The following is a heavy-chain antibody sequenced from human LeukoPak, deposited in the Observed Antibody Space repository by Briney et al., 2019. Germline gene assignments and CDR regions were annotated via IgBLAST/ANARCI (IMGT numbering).Heavy chain of an antibody. J-gene: IGHJ4*02. CDR1: GYTFTGYY. Sequence: GASVKVSCKASGYTFTGYYMHWVRQAPGQGLEWMGWINPNSGGTNYAQKFQGRVTMTRDTSISTAYMELSRLRSDDTAVYYCVSALHCSSTSCYWYYFDYWGQGTLVTVSS. V-gene: IGHV1-2*02. CDR2: INPNSGGT. D-gene: IGHD2-2*01. CDR3: VSALHCSSTSCYWYYFDY.